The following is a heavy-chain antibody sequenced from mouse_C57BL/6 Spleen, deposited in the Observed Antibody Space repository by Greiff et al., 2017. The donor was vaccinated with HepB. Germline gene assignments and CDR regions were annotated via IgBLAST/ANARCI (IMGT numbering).Heavy chain of an antibody. J-gene: IGHJ2*01. V-gene: IGHV1-82*01. D-gene: IGHD2-3*01. CDR3: ARKDDPY. CDR2: IYPGDGDT. Sequence: VQLQQSGPELVKPGASVKISCKASGYAFSSSWMNWVKQRPGKGLEWIGRIYPGDGDTNYNGKFKGKATLTADKSSSTAYMQLSSLTSEDSAVYFCARKDDPYWGQGTTLTVSS. CDR1: GYAFSSSW.